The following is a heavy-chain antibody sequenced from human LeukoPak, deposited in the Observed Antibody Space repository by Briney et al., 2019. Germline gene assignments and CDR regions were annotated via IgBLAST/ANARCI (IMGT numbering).Heavy chain of an antibody. J-gene: IGHJ6*03. CDR2: ISGSGDTI. CDR1: GFTFSSYE. V-gene: IGHV3-48*03. Sequence: PGGSLRLSCVASGFTFSSYEMNWVRQAPGKGLEWISYISGSGDTINHADSVKGRFIISRDNAKNSLFLQMNSLRAEDTAVYYCARDQPYYYDSSAYYPRYYYYMDVWGKGTTVTVSS. D-gene: IGHD3-22*01. CDR3: ARDQPYYYDSSAYYPRYYYYMDV.